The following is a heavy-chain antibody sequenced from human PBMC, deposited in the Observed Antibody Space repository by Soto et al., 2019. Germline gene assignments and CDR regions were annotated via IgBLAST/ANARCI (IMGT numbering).Heavy chain of an antibody. CDR3: ARVGPLGAGSYLSREFDY. V-gene: IGHV3-30-3*01. CDR2: ISYDGNNE. Sequence: QVQLVESGGGVVQPGRSLRLSCAASGFTFSSYAMHWVRQAPGKGLEWVAVISYDGNNEYYADSVKGRFTISRDKSNNTVYLQTNNLRAEDTAVYYCARVGPLGAGSYLSREFDYWGRGTLVTVSS. CDR1: GFTFSSYA. J-gene: IGHJ4*02. D-gene: IGHD1-26*01.